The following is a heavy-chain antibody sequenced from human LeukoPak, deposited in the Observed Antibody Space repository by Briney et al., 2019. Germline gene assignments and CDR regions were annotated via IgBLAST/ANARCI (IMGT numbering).Heavy chain of an antibody. V-gene: IGHV3-53*01. J-gene: IGHJ4*02. CDR1: GFIVSSNY. CDR3: AREVRGYYFDY. D-gene: IGHD3-22*01. CDR2: ISSGGNT. Sequence: PGGSLRLPCAASGFIVSSNYMSWVRQAPGKGLEWVSVISSGGNTYYADSVKGRFTISRDISKNTLYLQMNGLRAEDTAVYYCAREVRGYYFDYWGQGTLVTVSS.